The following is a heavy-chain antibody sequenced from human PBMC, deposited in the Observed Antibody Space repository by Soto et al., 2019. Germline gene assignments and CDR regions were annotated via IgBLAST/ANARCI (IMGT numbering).Heavy chain of an antibody. CDR3: ANLPAAVGTTDAFDI. CDR2: ISYDGNDQ. D-gene: IGHD1-26*01. CDR1: GFTFSSYG. V-gene: IGHV3-30*18. J-gene: IGHJ3*02. Sequence: QVQLVESGGGVVQPGGSLRLSCAASGFTFSSYGMHWVRKAPGRGLEWVAVISYDGNDQYYSDSVKGRFTISRDNSKSTLDLQMNSLRAEDTAVYFCANLPAAVGTTDAFDIWGQGTMVTVSS.